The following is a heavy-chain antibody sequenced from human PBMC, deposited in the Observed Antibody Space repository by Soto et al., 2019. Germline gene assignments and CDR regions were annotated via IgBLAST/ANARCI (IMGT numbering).Heavy chain of an antibody. CDR3: AKESLLYYYDSSCTFDY. D-gene: IGHD3-22*01. CDR2: ISGSGGTT. Sequence: EVQLLESGGGLVQPGGSLRLSCAASGFTFSSYAMSWVRQAPGKGLEWVSAISGSGGTTYYADSVKGRFTISRDNSKNTLYLQMNTLRAEDTDVYYCAKESLLYYYDSSCTFDYWGQGTLVTVSS. CDR1: GFTFSSYA. J-gene: IGHJ4*02. V-gene: IGHV3-23*01.